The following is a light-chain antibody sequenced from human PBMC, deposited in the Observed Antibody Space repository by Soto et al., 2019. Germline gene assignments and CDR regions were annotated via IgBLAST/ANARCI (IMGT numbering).Light chain of an antibody. CDR2: GAS. V-gene: IGKV3-20*01. CDR1: QSVNSNY. Sequence: EIVLTQSPGTLSLSPGERATLSCRARQSVNSNYLAWYQQKPGQVPRPRIYGASIRAAGVPDRLSGSGSGTDFTLTISRLEPEDYAVYYCQQDGTSPHTVGQGTKLEIK. J-gene: IGKJ2*01. CDR3: QQDGTSPHT.